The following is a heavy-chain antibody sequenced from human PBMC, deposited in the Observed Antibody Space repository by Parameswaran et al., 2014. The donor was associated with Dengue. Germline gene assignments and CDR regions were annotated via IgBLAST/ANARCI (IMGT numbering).Heavy chain of an antibody. Sequence: QMPGKGLEWVGRIKSKTDGGTTDYAAPVKGRFTISRDDSKNTLYLQMNSLKTEDTAVYYCTTGPQVLRFLEWLLSPFDYWGQGTLVTVSS. D-gene: IGHD3-3*01. J-gene: IGHJ4*02. CDR3: TTGPQVLRFLEWLLSPFDY. V-gene: IGHV3-15*01. CDR2: IKSKTDGGTT.